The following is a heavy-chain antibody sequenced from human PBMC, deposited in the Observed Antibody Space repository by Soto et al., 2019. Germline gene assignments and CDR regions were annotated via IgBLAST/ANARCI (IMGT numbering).Heavy chain of an antibody. Sequence: GGSLRLSCAASGFTFRSYAMSWVRQAPGKGLEWVSAISGSGGSTYYADSVKGRFTISRDNSKNTLYLQMNSLRAEDTAVYYCAKEGIAARRYYYGMDVWGQGTTVTVSS. CDR3: AKEGIAARRYYYGMDV. D-gene: IGHD6-6*01. CDR1: GFTFRSYA. CDR2: ISGSGGST. J-gene: IGHJ6*02. V-gene: IGHV3-23*01.